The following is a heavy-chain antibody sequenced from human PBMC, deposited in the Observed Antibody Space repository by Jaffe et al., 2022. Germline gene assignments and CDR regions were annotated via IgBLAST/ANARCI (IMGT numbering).Heavy chain of an antibody. CDR1: GFTFSSYW. CDR2: INSDGSST. Sequence: EVQLVESGGGLVQPGGSLRLSCAASGFTFSSYWMHWVRQAPGKGLVWVSRINSDGSSTSYADSVKGRFTISRDNAKNTLYLQMNSLRAEDTAVYYCARGDYGDYVGRAFDIWGQGTMVTVSS. V-gene: IGHV3-74*01. CDR3: ARGDYGDYVGRAFDI. J-gene: IGHJ3*02. D-gene: IGHD4-17*01.